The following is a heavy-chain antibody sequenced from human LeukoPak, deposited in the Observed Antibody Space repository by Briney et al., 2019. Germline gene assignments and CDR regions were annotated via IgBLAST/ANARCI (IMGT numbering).Heavy chain of an antibody. V-gene: IGHV4-39*01. Sequence: PSETLSLTXTVSVGSISSSSDYRGWIRQPPGKGLEWIGSVYYSGSTHYNSSLQSRVTISVDTSKNQFSLKLTSVTAADTAVYYYARLDERRGYSYGLFDYWGQGTLVTVSS. D-gene: IGHD5-18*01. CDR3: ARLDERRGYSYGLFDY. CDR1: VGSISSSSDY. J-gene: IGHJ4*02. CDR2: VYYSGST.